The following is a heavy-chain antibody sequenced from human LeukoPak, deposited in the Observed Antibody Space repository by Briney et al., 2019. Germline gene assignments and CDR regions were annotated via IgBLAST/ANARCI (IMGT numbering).Heavy chain of an antibody. D-gene: IGHD3-10*01. V-gene: IGHV1-8*01. CDR2: MNPNSGNT. Sequence: ASVKVSCKASGYTFTSYDINWVRQATGQGLEWMGWMNPNSGNTGYAQKFQGRVTVTRNTSISTAYMELSSLRSEDTAVYYCARGLGVRGVIITGYYYYMDVWGKGTTVTISS. CDR3: ARGLGVRGVIITGYYYYMDV. J-gene: IGHJ6*03. CDR1: GYTFTSYD.